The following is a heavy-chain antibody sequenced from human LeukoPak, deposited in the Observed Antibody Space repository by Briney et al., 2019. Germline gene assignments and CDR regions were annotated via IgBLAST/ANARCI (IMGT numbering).Heavy chain of an antibody. V-gene: IGHV3-48*01. CDR3: ARGSLRGFGELLNP. Sequence: GGSLRLSRAPSGFTFSIYSMNWARHARGKGLEWVSYIISSSSTIYYADSVTGRFTISRDNAKNSLYLQMNSLRAEDTAVYYCARGSLRGFGELLNPWGQGTLVTVSS. CDR2: IISSSSTI. D-gene: IGHD3-10*01. CDR1: GFTFSIYS. J-gene: IGHJ4*02.